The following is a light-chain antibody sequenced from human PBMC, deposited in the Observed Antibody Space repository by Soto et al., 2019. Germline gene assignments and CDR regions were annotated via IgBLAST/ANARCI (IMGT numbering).Light chain of an antibody. CDR2: GES. Sequence: VITHSPGTLPFSPWERPEHKCRASQSISTSSWAWYWQKPGEAPSLLIYGESSSVNSMPDRFSGGGSGTKLTITISRMVQADDVVNYCRQYGGSYPITFGQGTRLDIK. CDR3: RQYGGSYPIT. CDR1: QSISTSS. J-gene: IGKJ5*01. V-gene: IGKV3-20*01.